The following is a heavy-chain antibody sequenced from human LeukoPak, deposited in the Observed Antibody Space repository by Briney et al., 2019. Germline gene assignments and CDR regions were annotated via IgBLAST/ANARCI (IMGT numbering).Heavy chain of an antibody. V-gene: IGHV1-18*01. CDR1: GYSFTTYG. CDR3: AREAVGVGALGY. CDR2: ISTYNGDT. J-gene: IGHJ4*02. Sequence: GASVKVSCKASGYSFTTYGVSWVRQAPGQGLEWMGWISTYNGDTNYAQKLQGRVTMTTDTSTSTAYMELRSLRSDDTAVYYCAREAVGVGALGYWGQGTLVTVSS. D-gene: IGHD1-26*01.